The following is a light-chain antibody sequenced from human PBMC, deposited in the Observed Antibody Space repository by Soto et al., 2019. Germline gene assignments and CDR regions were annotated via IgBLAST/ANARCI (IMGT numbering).Light chain of an antibody. CDR2: AAS. J-gene: IGKJ4*01. V-gene: IGKV1D-12*01. CDR3: HQSNMFPLN. Sequence: DIQLTQSPSSVSASVGDTVTLTCRADQTFSSLWAWYQHKPGKAPKLLIYAASTLQNGVPSRFSGSGSGTVFTLTITSLQPEDSATYYCHQSNMFPLNFGGGTNVEIK. CDR1: QTFSSL.